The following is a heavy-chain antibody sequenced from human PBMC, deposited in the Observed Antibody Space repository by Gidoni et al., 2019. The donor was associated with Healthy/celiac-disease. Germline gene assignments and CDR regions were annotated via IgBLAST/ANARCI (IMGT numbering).Heavy chain of an antibody. CDR3: AREVRITIFEGPYFDY. V-gene: IGHV1-69*01. Sequence: QVQLVQSGAAVKKPGSSVKVSCKASGGTFSSYAISWVRQAPGQGLEWMGGIIPIFGTANYAQKFQGRVTITADESTSTAYMELSSLRSEDTAVYYCAREVRITIFEGPYFDYWGQGTLVTVSS. D-gene: IGHD3-9*01. J-gene: IGHJ4*02. CDR2: IIPIFGTA. CDR1: GGTFSSYA.